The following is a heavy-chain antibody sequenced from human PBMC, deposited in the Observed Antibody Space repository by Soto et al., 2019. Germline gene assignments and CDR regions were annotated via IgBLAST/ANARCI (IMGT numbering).Heavy chain of an antibody. CDR2: SSSSNIYI. CDR1: GFTFRSYR. Sequence: PGGPLRSSCAASGFTFRSYRMTWVRQAPGMVLDLVSSSSSSNIYIYYAYSVKGRFTISRDNSNNTLYLQMNSLRAEDTAVYYCAQDRGPGTTRYYGMDDVGQGTTVTVSS. D-gene: IGHD1-7*01. CDR3: AQDRGPGTTRYYGMDD. J-gene: IGHJ6*02. V-gene: IGHV3-21*04.